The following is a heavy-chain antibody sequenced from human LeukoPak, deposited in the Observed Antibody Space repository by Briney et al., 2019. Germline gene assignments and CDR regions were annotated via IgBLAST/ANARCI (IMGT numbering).Heavy chain of an antibody. CDR3: ARLRSAAFDI. Sequence: PGGSLRLSCAASGFTFSSSDMHWVRQATGKRLEWVSAIGTAGDTYYPGSVKGRFTISRENAKKSLYLQMNSLRAGDTAVYYCARLRSAAFDIWGQGTMVTVSS. J-gene: IGHJ3*02. V-gene: IGHV3-13*01. CDR1: GFTFSSSD. CDR2: IGTAGDT.